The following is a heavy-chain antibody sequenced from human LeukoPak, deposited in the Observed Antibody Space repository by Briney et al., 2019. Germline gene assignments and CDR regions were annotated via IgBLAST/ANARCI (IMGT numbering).Heavy chain of an antibody. CDR3: AREASSGWYYFDY. V-gene: IGHV3-7*01. D-gene: IGHD6-19*01. J-gene: IGHJ4*02. CDR1: RFTFSSYW. CDR2: IKHDGTEQ. Sequence: GGSLRLSCVASRFTFSSYWMSWGRQAPGKGLEWVANIKHDGTEQYYVDSVKGRFTIARDNAKNSLYLQMNSLRVEDTAVYYCAREASSGWYYFDYWGQGTLVTVSS.